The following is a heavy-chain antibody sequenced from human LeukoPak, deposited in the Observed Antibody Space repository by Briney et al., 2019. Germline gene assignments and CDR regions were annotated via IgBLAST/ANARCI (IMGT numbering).Heavy chain of an antibody. CDR2: ISSNGGST. Sequence: GGSLRLSCPASGFTFSSYAMHWVRQAPGKGLEYVSAISSNGGSTYYADSVKGRFTISRDNSKDTLYLQMSSLRAEDTAVYYCVKDHMTTVTFFDYWGQGTLVTVSS. CDR1: GFTFSSYA. CDR3: VKDHMTTVTFFDY. V-gene: IGHV3-64D*06. J-gene: IGHJ4*02. D-gene: IGHD4-17*01.